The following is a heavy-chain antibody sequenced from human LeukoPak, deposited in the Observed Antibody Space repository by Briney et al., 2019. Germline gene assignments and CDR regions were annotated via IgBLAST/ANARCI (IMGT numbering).Heavy chain of an antibody. V-gene: IGHV1-69*04. CDR1: GYSFTGRY. D-gene: IGHD2-2*01. CDR3: ARDSYDVVVPAAHPGGAFDI. J-gene: IGHJ3*02. CDR2: IIPILGIA. Sequence: SVKVSCKASGYSFTGRYMHWVRQAPGQGLEWMGRIIPILGIANYAQKFQGRVTITADKSTSTAYMELSSLRSEDTAVYYCARDSYDVVVPAAHPGGAFDIWGQGTMVTVSS.